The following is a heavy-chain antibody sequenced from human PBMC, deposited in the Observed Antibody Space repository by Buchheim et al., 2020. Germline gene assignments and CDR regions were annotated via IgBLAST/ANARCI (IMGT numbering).Heavy chain of an antibody. CDR3: ARLPYYYDSSGFYEDV. V-gene: IGHV4-61*02. CDR1: GGSISSGSYY. CDR2: MYTSGST. J-gene: IGHJ6*02. D-gene: IGHD3-22*01. Sequence: QVQLQESGPGLVKPSQTLSLTCTVSGGSISSGSYYWSWIRQPAGKGLEWIGRMYTSGSTNYNPSLKSRVTISVDTSKNQVSLKLSSVTAADTAVYYCARLPYYYDSSGFYEDVWGQGTT.